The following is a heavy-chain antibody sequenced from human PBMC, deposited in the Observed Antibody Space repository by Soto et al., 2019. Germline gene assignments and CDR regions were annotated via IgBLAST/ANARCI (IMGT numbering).Heavy chain of an antibody. CDR2: ISGRRVRT. CDR3: AKVPESYDSSGYLVY. CDR1: GVTFGSYA. V-gene: IGHV3-23*01. J-gene: IGHJ4*02. Sequence: GGSLRLPCAASGVTFGSYAMTWVGQAPGEGLEWVSAISGRRVRTSYADSVKGRFPTSRDNSKNTLYLQMNSLRAEDTAVYYCAKVPESYDSSGYLVYWGPGTLGTLSS. D-gene: IGHD3-22*01.